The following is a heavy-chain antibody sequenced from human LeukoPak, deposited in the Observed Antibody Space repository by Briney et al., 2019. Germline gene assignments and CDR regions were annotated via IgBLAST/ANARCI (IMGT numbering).Heavy chain of an antibody. Sequence: GGSLRLSCAASGFTFDDYAMHWVRQAPGKGLEWVSAISGSGGSTYYADSVKGRFTISRDNSKNTLYLQMNSLRAEDTAVYYCANRYGSGSYTVYWGQGTLVTVSS. CDR3: ANRYGSGSYTVY. V-gene: IGHV3-23*01. CDR2: ISGSGGST. J-gene: IGHJ4*02. D-gene: IGHD3-10*01. CDR1: GFTFDDYA.